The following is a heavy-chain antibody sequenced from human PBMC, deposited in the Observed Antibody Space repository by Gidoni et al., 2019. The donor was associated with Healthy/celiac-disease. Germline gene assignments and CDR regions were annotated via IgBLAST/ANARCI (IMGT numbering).Heavy chain of an antibody. CDR1: GYTFTSYD. D-gene: IGHD1-1*01. J-gene: IGHJ6*02. CDR3: ARDGSWQRGYYYYGMDV. Sequence: QVQLVQSGAEVKKPGASVKVSCKASGYTFTSYDINWVRQATGQGLEWMGWMNPNSGNTGYAQKFQGRVTMTRNTSISTAYMELSSLRSEDTAVYYCARDGSWQRGYYYYGMDVWGQGTTVTVSS. CDR2: MNPNSGNT. V-gene: IGHV1-8*01.